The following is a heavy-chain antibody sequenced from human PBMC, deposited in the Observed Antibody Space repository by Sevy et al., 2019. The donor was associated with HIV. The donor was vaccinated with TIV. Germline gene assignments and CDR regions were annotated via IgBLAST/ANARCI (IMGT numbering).Heavy chain of an antibody. CDR3: ARVPAYYDFWSGYYTWFDP. J-gene: IGHJ5*02. V-gene: IGHV3-74*01. CDR1: GFTFSSYW. Sequence: GGSLRLSCAASGFTFSSYWMHWVRQAPGRGLVWVSRINSDGSSTSYADSVKGRFTISRDNAKNTLYLQMNSLRAEDTAVYYCARVPAYYDFWSGYYTWFDPWGQRTLVTVSS. CDR2: INSDGSST. D-gene: IGHD3-3*01.